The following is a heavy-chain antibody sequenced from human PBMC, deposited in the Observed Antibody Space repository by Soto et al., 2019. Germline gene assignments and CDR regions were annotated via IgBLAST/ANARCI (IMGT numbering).Heavy chain of an antibody. D-gene: IGHD2-2*01. V-gene: IGHV4-61*01. CDR2: IYYSGST. CDR1: GGSVSSGSYY. Sequence: SETLSLTCTVSGGSVSSGSYYWSWIRQPPGKGLEWIGYIYYSGSTNYNPSLKSRVTISVDTSKNQFSLKLSSVTAADTAVYYCARASIVLVPAATYYYYYYGMDVWGQGTTVTVSS. CDR3: ARASIVLVPAATYYYYYYGMDV. J-gene: IGHJ6*02.